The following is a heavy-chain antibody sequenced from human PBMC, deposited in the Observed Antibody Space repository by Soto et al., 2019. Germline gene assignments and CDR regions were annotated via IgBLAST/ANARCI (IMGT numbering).Heavy chain of an antibody. D-gene: IGHD1-1*01. CDR1: GGSVSSGSYY. CDR2: IYYSGST. CDR3: ARTFTWNSYYFDY. Sequence: SETLSLTCTVSGGSVSSGSYYWSWIRQPPGKGLEWIGYIYYSGSTNYNPSLKSRVTISVDTSKNQFSLKLSSVTAADTAVYYCARTFTWNSYYFDYWGQGTLVSVSS. J-gene: IGHJ4*02. V-gene: IGHV4-61*01.